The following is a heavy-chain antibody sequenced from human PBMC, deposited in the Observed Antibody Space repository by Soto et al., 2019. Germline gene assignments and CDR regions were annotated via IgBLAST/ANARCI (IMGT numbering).Heavy chain of an antibody. CDR2: IMPIFRTA. J-gene: IGHJ6*02. CDR3: ARDGEGAQLGGNEYYIMDV. Sequence: QVQVVQSGAEVKKPGSSVKVSCKTSGGTFSTAAISWVRQAPGQGLEWMGGIMPIFRTADYAQKFQGRVTITADESESTAYLELSSLRSEDTAVDYCARDGEGAQLGGNEYYIMDVWGQGTTVTVTS. CDR1: GGTFSTAA. V-gene: IGHV1-69*12. D-gene: IGHD3-3*02.